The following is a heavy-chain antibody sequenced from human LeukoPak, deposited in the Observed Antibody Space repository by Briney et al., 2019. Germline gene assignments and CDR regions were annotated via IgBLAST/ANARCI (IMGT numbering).Heavy chain of an antibody. CDR1: GGSISSYY. CDR2: IYYSGST. J-gene: IGHJ3*02. CDR3: AREPVAITGDAFDI. Sequence: SETLSLTCTVSGGSISSYYWSWIRQPPGKGLEWIGYIYYSGSTNYNPSLKSRVTISVDTSKNQFSLKLSSVTAADTAVYYCAREPVAITGDAFDIWGQGTMVTVSS. V-gene: IGHV4-59*12. D-gene: IGHD3-16*01.